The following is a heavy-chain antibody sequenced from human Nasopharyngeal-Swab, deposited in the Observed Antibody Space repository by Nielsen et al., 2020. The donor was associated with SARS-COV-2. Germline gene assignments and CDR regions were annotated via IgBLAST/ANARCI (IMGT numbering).Heavy chain of an antibody. J-gene: IGHJ4*02. V-gene: IGHV3-48*02. D-gene: IGHD1-26*01. CDR2: ISSSRSTS. Sequence: VRQGPGKGLEWVAYISSSRSTSYYADSVKGRFTISRENPKNSLYLQMNSMRDEYTALYYWARYVAIVVASFENWGQGTLVTVSS. CDR3: ARYVAIVVASFEN.